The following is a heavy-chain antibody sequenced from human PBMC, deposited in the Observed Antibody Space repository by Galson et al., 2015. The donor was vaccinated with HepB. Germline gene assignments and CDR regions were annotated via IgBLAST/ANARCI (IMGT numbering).Heavy chain of an antibody. Sequence: SVKVSCKASGSTLSNYGINWVRQAPGQGLEWMGGIIPIFGTTNYAQKFQGRVTLTADKSTSTAYMELSSLTSEDTAVYFCARAVPESFDFWSDYSHFDSWGQGTVVTVSS. CDR3: ARAVPESFDFWSDYSHFDS. CDR2: IIPIFGTT. CDR1: GSTLSNYG. D-gene: IGHD3-3*01. V-gene: IGHV1-69*06. J-gene: IGHJ4*02.